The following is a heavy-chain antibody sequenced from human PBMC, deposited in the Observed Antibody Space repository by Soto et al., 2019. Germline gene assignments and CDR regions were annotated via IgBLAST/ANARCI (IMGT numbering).Heavy chain of an antibody. Sequence: GGSLRLSCAASGFNFSDYYMSWIRQAPGKGLEWVSYIDSRGRTISYADSVKGRFTISRDNAKDSLYLQMNSLRAEDTAVYYCARQAARNYFDYWSQGTLVTVSS. CDR2: IDSRGRTI. CDR3: ARQAARNYFDY. D-gene: IGHD6-6*01. J-gene: IGHJ4*02. V-gene: IGHV3-11*01. CDR1: GFNFSDYY.